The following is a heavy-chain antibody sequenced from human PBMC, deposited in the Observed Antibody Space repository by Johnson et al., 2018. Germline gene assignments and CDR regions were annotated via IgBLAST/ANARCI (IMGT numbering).Heavy chain of an antibody. CDR2: ISYDGSNK. Sequence: QVQLVQSGGGVVQPGRSLRLSCAASGFTFSSYGMHWVRQAPGKGLEWVAVISYDGSNKYYADSVKGRFTISRDNSKNTLYLQMNSLRAEGTAVYYCAKDRVATITLTFFQHWGQGTLVTVSS. CDR3: AKDRVATITLTFFQH. V-gene: IGHV3-30*18. J-gene: IGHJ1*01. D-gene: IGHD5-12*01. CDR1: GFTFSSYG.